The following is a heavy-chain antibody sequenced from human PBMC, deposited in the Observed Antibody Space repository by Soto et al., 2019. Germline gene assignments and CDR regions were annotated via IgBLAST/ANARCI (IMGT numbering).Heavy chain of an antibody. CDR3: ARHEVYYYDSSGSFDY. Sequence: SETLSLTCTVSGGSISSYYWSWIRQPPGKGLEWIGYIYYSGSTNYNPSLKSRVTISVDTSKNQFSLKLSSVTAADTAVYYCARHEVYYYDSSGSFDYWGQGTLVTVSS. CDR2: IYYSGST. J-gene: IGHJ4*02. V-gene: IGHV4-59*08. CDR1: GGSISSYY. D-gene: IGHD3-22*01.